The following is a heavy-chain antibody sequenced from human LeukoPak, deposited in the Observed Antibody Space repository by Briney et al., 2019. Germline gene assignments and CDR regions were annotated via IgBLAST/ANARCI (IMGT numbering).Heavy chain of an antibody. CDR1: GFTFSSYE. Sequence: GGSLRLSCVASGFTFSSYEMNWVRQAPGKGLEWVSYISSSGSTIYYPDSVKGRFTISRDNFKNTLYLQMNSLRAEDTAVYYCAKGVVVVAATHAFDIWGQGTMVTVSS. CDR3: AKGVVVVAATHAFDI. J-gene: IGHJ3*02. D-gene: IGHD2-15*01. V-gene: IGHV3-48*03. CDR2: ISSSGSTI.